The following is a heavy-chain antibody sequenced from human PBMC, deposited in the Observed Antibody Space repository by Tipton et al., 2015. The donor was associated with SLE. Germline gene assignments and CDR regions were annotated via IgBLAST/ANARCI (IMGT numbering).Heavy chain of an antibody. V-gene: IGHV3-30*02. CDR1: GFTFSSYG. CDR3: AKEWGSSLGHDAFDI. CDR2: IRYDGSNK. D-gene: IGHD7-27*01. J-gene: IGHJ3*02. Sequence: GSLRLSCAASGFTFSSYGMHWVRQAPGKGLEWVAFIRYDGSNKYYADSVKGRFTISRDNSKNTLYLQMNSLRAEDTAVYYCAKEWGSSLGHDAFDIWGQGTMVTVSS.